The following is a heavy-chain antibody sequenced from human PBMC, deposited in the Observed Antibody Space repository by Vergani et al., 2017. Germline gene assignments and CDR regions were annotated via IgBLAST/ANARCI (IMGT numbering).Heavy chain of an antibody. CDR1: GGSMSGYY. J-gene: IGHJ3*02. CDR3: ARDEGGCSSTSCYISAFDI. CDR2: MYHSGST. Sequence: QVRLQESGPGLVKPSETLSLTCSVSGGSMSGYYWSWIRQPPGKELEWIGYMYHSGSTNYNPSLETRVTISGDTSKNQFSLKLNSVTAADTAVSYCARDEGGCSSTSCYISAFDIWGQGTMVTVSS. D-gene: IGHD2-2*02. V-gene: IGHV4-59*01.